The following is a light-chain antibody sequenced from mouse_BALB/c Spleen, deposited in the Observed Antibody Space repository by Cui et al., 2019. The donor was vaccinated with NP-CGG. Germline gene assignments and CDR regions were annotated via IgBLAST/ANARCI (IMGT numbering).Light chain of an antibody. CDR2: GTN. CDR1: TGAVTTSNY. V-gene: IGLV1*01. Sequence: QVVATQEAATTTSPGETVTLTCRSSTGAVTTSNYANWVQEKPDHLFTGLIGGTNNRAPGVPARFSGSLIGDKAALTITGAQTEDEAIYFCALWYSNHWVFGGGTKLTVL. CDR3: ALWYSNHWV. J-gene: IGLJ1*01.